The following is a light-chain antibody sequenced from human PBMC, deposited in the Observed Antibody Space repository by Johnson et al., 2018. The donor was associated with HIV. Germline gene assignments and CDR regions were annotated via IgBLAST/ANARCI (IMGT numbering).Light chain of an antibody. CDR3: GTWHSSLSSGFYV. CDR1: SSNIGNNY. CDR2: ENN. V-gene: IGLV1-51*02. Sequence: QSVLTQPPSVSAAPGQKVTISCSGSSSNIGNNYVSWYQQLPGTAPKLLIYENNKRPSGIPDRFFGSKSGTSATLGITGLQSGDEADYYCGTWHSSLSSGFYVFGAGTKVTVL. J-gene: IGLJ1*01.